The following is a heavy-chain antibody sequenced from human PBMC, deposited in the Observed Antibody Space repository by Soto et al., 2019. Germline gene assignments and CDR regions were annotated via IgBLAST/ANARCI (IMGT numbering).Heavy chain of an antibody. V-gene: IGHV3-33*01. Sequence: GGSLRLSCAASGFTFSSYGMHWVRQAPGKGLEWVAVIWYDGINKYYADSVKGRFTISRDNSKNTLYLQMNSLRAEDTAVYNCARDSPSFGYYHRDYFDYWGQGTLVTVSS. CDR3: ARDSPSFGYYHRDYFDY. J-gene: IGHJ4*02. CDR1: GFTFSSYG. D-gene: IGHD2-21*01. CDR2: IWYDGINK.